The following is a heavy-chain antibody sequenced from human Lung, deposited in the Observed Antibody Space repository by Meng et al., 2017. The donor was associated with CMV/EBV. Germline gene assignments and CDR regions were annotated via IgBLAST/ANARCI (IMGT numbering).Heavy chain of an antibody. CDR1: CTFRTYA. J-gene: IGHJ4*02. CDR3: AIPRVGYCSASSCPPAY. CDR2: IISIFGTA. V-gene: IGHV1-69*05. D-gene: IGHD2-2*01. Sequence: CTFRTYAISWVRQAPGQGLEWVGGIISIFGTANYAQRFQGRLTITTDESTSTAYMELSSLRSDDTAVFYCAIPRVGYCSASSCPPAYWGQGTLVTVSS.